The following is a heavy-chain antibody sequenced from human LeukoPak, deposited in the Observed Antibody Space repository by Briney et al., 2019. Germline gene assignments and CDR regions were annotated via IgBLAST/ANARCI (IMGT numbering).Heavy chain of an antibody. CDR3: ARLFLTGYYSYYHYMDV. Sequence: SVKVSCKASGYTFTSYGISWVRQAPGQGLEWMGWISAYNGNTNYAQKLQGRVTMTTDTSTSTAYMELRSLRSDDTAVYYCARLFLTGYYSYYHYMDVWGKGTTVTVSS. J-gene: IGHJ6*03. CDR2: ISAYNGNT. V-gene: IGHV1-18*01. D-gene: IGHD3-9*01. CDR1: GYTFTSYG.